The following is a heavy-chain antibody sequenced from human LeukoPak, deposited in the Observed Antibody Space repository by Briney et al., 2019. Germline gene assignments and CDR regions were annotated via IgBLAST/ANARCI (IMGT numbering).Heavy chain of an antibody. CDR1: GGSISSYY. J-gene: IGHJ5*02. Sequence: SETLSLTCTVSGGSISSYYWSWIRQPAGKGLEWIGRIYITGSTNYNPSLKSRVTMSVDTSKNQFSLKLISMTAADTAVYYCARWQYTISSGWFDPWGQGTLVTISS. V-gene: IGHV4-4*07. CDR2: IYITGST. CDR3: ARWQYTISSGWFDP. D-gene: IGHD6-6*01.